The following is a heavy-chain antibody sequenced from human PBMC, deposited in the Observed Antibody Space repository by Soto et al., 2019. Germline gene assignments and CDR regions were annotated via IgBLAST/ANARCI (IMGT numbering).Heavy chain of an antibody. J-gene: IGHJ4*02. Sequence: SETLSLPCAVSDHSINRNNWWSWVRPPPGKGLEWIGEIYHTGSTSYNPPLKSRVTISIDKSKNQLFLKLSSVTAADTAMYYCARDPLAVAGRYFDYWGQGALVTVS. D-gene: IGHD6-19*01. V-gene: IGHV4-4*02. CDR3: ARDPLAVAGRYFDY. CDR2: IYHTGST. CDR1: DHSINRNNW.